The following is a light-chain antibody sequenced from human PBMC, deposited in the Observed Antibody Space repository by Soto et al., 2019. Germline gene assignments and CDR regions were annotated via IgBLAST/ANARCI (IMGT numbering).Light chain of an antibody. Sequence: QSVLTQPASVSGSPGQSITISCTGTSRDVGSYNLVSWYQQHPGNAPKLIIYEGTKRPSGVSYRFSGSKSGNTASLTISGLQEEDEGDYHCCSFAGSSTYVCGTGTKVTVL. CDR3: CSFAGSSTYV. CDR2: EGT. V-gene: IGLV2-23*01. J-gene: IGLJ1*01. CDR1: SRDVGSYNL.